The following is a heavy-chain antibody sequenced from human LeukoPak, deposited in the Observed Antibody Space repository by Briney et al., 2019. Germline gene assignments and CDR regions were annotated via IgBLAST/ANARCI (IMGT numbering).Heavy chain of an antibody. CDR2: ISSSSSYI. J-gene: IGHJ3*02. V-gene: IGHV3-21*01. CDR1: GFTFSSYS. Sequence: PGGSLRLSCAASGFTFSSYSMNWVRQAPGKGLEWVSSISSSSSYIYYADSVKGRFTISRDNAKNSLYLQMNSLRAADTAVYYCARGRNTWYCSSTSCPDAFDIWGQGTMVTVSS. D-gene: IGHD2-2*01. CDR3: ARGRNTWYCSSTSCPDAFDI.